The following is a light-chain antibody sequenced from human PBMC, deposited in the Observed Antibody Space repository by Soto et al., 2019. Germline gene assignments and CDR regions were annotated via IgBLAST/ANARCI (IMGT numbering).Light chain of an antibody. V-gene: IGKV3-20*01. Sequence: EIVLTQSPGTLSLSPGEGATLSCRASQSVASNYLGWYQQKPGQAPRVLIFDASIRVTGIPDRFSASGSGSDFTLTISRLEPDDFAVYYCHQYDSLPLTFGGGAKVDI. CDR1: QSVASNY. J-gene: IGKJ4*01. CDR3: HQYDSLPLT. CDR2: DAS.